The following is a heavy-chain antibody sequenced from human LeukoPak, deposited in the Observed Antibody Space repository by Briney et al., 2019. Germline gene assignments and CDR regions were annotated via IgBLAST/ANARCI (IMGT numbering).Heavy chain of an antibody. D-gene: IGHD4-17*01. CDR1: GYTFTGYY. CDR2: IIPILGIA. CDR3: ARGTARAYYYGMDV. V-gene: IGHV1-69*04. Sequence: LVKVSCKASGYTFTGYYMHWVRQAPGQGLEWMGRIIPILGIANYAQKFQGRVTITADKSTSTAYMELSSLRSEDTAVYYCARGTARAYYYGMDVWGQGTTVTVSS. J-gene: IGHJ6*02.